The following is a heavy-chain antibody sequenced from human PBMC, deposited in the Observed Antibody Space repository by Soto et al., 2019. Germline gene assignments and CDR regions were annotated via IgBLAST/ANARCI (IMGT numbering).Heavy chain of an antibody. V-gene: IGHV1-18*01. Sequence: GASVKVSCKASGYTFTSYGISWVRQAPGQGLEWMGWISAYNGNTNYAQKLQGRVTMTTDTSASTAYMELRSLRSYDTAVYYCAREQCSGGSCYFDYWGQGTLVTVSS. D-gene: IGHD2-15*01. CDR1: GYTFTSYG. J-gene: IGHJ4*02. CDR3: AREQCSGGSCYFDY. CDR2: ISAYNGNT.